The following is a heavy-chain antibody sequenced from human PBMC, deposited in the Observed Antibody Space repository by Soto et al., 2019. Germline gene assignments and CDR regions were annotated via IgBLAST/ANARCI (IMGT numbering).Heavy chain of an antibody. Sequence: PGGSLRLSCAAYGFTFSNSDMHWVRQATGKGLEWVSAIGTGGDTYYPGSVKGRFTISRDNAKNSMYLQMNSLRADDTAVYYCARSMKTRKNFDSWGQGT. CDR3: ARSMKTRKNFDS. V-gene: IGHV3-13*04. CDR2: IGTGGDT. J-gene: IGHJ4*02. CDR1: GFTFSNSD.